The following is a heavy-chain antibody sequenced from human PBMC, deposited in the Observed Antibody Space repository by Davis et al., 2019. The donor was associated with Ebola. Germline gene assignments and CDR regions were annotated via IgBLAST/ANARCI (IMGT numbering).Heavy chain of an antibody. D-gene: IGHD4-17*01. CDR3: ARLNTVPTPNFDY. Sequence: PSETLSLTCTVSGGSISNYYWSWIRQSAGKGLEWIGRIYSSGSTNYNPSLRSRVTMSLDTSKNHFSLKLTSVTAADTAVYFCARLNTVPTPNFDYWGQGALVTVSS. J-gene: IGHJ4*02. CDR1: GGSISNYY. V-gene: IGHV4-4*07. CDR2: IYSSGST.